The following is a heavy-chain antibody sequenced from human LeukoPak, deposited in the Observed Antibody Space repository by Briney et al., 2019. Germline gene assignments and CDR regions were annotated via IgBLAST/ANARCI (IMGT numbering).Heavy chain of an antibody. J-gene: IGHJ4*02. V-gene: IGHV4-59*08. CDR2: IYYTGST. CDR3: ARHAYYDILTGYYGSSAPSYYFDY. CDR1: GGSISNSY. Sequence: SETLSLTCTVSGGSISNSYWNWIRQPPGKALEWIGYIYYTGSTNYNPSLKSRATISVDTSKNQFSLRLSSVTAADTAVYYCARHAYYDILTGYYGSSAPSYYFDYWGRGTLVTVSS. D-gene: IGHD3-9*01.